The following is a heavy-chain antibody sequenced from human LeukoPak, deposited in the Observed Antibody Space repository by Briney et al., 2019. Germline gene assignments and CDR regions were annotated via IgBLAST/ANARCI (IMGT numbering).Heavy chain of an antibody. CDR2: INPNSGGT. D-gene: IGHD6-6*01. CDR1: GYTFTGYY. Sequence: GASVKVSCKASGYTFTGYYMHWVRQAPGQGLEWMGWINPNSGGTNYAQKFQGRVTMTRDTSISTAYMELRSLRSDDTAVFYCARDLGHSSSSATPLDYWGQGTLVTVSS. CDR3: ARDLGHSSSSATPLDY. J-gene: IGHJ4*02. V-gene: IGHV1-2*02.